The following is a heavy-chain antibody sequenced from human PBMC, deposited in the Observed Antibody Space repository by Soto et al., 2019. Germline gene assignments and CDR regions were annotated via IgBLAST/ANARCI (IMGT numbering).Heavy chain of an antibody. CDR2: INHSGST. CDR3: ARGRRGYYYYYYMDV. Sequence: SETLSLTCAVYGGSFSGYYWSWIRQPPGKGLEWIGEINHSGSTNCNPSLKSRVTISVDTSKNQFSLKLSSVTAADTAVYYCARGRRGYYYYYYMDVWGKGTTVTVS. J-gene: IGHJ6*03. V-gene: IGHV4-34*01. CDR1: GGSFSGYY. D-gene: IGHD3-16*01.